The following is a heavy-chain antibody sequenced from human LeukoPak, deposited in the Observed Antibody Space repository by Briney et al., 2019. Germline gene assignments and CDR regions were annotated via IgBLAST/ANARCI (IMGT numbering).Heavy chain of an antibody. V-gene: IGHV3-33*06. CDR1: GFTFSTYG. CDR2: IWYDGSNK. CDR3: AKDRGSYYYDSSGYYAPLDY. D-gene: IGHD3-22*01. J-gene: IGHJ4*02. Sequence: PGGSLRLSCAASGFTFSTYGMHWVRQVPGKGLEWVALIWYDGSNKYYADSVKGQFIISRDNSKDTLYLQMNSLRAEDTAVYYCAKDRGSYYYDSSGYYAPLDYWGQGTLVTVSS.